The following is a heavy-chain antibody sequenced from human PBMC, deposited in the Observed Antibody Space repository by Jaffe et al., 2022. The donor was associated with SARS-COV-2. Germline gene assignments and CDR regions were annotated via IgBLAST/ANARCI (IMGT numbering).Heavy chain of an antibody. CDR2: ISYDGSNK. CDR3: ARDREILEWSVVDV. CDR1: GFTFSSYA. D-gene: IGHD3-3*01. V-gene: IGHV3-30-3*01. J-gene: IGHJ6*02. Sequence: QVQLVESGGGVVQPGRSLRLSCAASGFTFSSYAMHWVRQAPGKGLEWVAVISYDGSNKYYADSVKGRFTISRDNSKNTLYLQMNSLRAEDTAVYYCARDREILEWSVVDVWGQGTTVTVSS.